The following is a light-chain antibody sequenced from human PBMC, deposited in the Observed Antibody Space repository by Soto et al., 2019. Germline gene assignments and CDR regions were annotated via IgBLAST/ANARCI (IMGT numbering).Light chain of an antibody. CDR2: NNN. Sequence: QSVLTQPPSASGTPGQRVTISCSGSSSNIGTNTVNWYLELPGTAPKLLIYNNNKRPSGVPERFSGSKSGTSASLAISGLQSEDEANYYWATWDDSLNGFCLFGSGTKLTVL. V-gene: IGLV1-44*01. J-gene: IGLJ1*01. CDR1: SSNIGTNT. CDR3: ATWDDSLNGFCL.